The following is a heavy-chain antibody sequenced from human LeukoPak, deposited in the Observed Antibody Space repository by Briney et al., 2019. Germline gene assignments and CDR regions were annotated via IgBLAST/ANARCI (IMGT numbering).Heavy chain of an antibody. V-gene: IGHV3-74*01. D-gene: IGHD3-3*01. CDR2: INSDGSST. CDR3: AKFPSSTYYDFWSGYSRDAFDI. J-gene: IGHJ3*02. Sequence: GGSLRLSCAASGFTFSSYWMHWVRQAPGEGLVWVSRINSDGSSTSYADSVKGRFTISRDNAKNSLYLQMNSLRAEDTAVYYCAKFPSSTYYDFWSGYSRDAFDIWGQGTMVTVSS. CDR1: GFTFSSYW.